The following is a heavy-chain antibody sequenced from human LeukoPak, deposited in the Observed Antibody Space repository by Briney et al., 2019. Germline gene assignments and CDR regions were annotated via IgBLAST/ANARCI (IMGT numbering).Heavy chain of an antibody. J-gene: IGHJ5*02. Sequence: GGPLRLSCAASGFTFSSYGMHWVRQAPGKGLEWVAVIWYDGSNKYYADSVKGRFTISRDNSKNPLYLQLDSQRAEDTAVYYCARDRGSTTIFGRPENWFDPWGQGTLVTVSS. CDR1: GFTFSSYG. CDR3: ARDRGSTTIFGRPENWFDP. V-gene: IGHV3-33*01. D-gene: IGHD3-3*01. CDR2: IWYDGSNK.